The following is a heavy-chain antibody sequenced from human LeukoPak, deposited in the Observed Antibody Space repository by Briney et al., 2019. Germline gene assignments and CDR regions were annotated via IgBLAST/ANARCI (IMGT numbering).Heavy chain of an antibody. D-gene: IGHD6-13*01. CDR1: GFTFSSYS. Sequence: GGSLRLSCAASGFTFSSYSMNWVRQAPGKGLEWVSYISSSSFKIGYADSVKGRFTISRDNSKNSLYLQMDSLRVEDTAVYYCVRDPSYGSSWYYYMDVWGKGTTVTVSS. J-gene: IGHJ6*03. CDR2: ISSSSFKI. CDR3: VRDPSYGSSWYYYMDV. V-gene: IGHV3-48*04.